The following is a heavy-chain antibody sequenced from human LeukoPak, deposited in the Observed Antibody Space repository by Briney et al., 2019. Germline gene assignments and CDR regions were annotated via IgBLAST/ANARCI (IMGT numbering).Heavy chain of an antibody. CDR1: GYSFGSDW. J-gene: IGHJ4*02. D-gene: IGHD4-17*01. V-gene: IGHV5-51*01. CDR3: ARHLRATPFEY. Sequence: GESLKISCKGSGYSFGSDWIGWVRQMPGKGLEWMGIIYPGDSETRYSPSFQGQVTISADKSISTAYLQWSGLKASDTAMYYCARHLRATPFEYWGQGTLVTVSS. CDR2: IYPGDSET.